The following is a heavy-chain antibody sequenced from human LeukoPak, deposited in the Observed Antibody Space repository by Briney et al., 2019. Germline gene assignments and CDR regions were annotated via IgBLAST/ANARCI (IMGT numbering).Heavy chain of an antibody. J-gene: IGHJ4*02. D-gene: IGHD2-15*01. Sequence: GGSLRLSCIASGFTFSDDGMHRVRQAPGKGLEWVALIWRDGSQTFYGDSVKGRFIISRDNSRNTLDLQMNSLSAEDTAVYYCVREGIGGTFYRGNFDHWGQGTLVTVSS. CDR1: GFTFSDDG. V-gene: IGHV3-33*01. CDR2: IWRDGSQT. CDR3: VREGIGGTFYRGNFDH.